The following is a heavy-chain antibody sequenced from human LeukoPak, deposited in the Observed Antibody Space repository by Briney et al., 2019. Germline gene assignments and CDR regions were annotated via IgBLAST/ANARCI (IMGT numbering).Heavy chain of an antibody. CDR3: ARALSGRRLFDY. D-gene: IGHD3-3*01. J-gene: IGHJ4*02. Sequence: SETLSLTCTVSGGSVSSDSWSWIRQPPGKGLEWIGYISYSGTTNYNPSLKSRVTISVDTSKNQFSLNLSSVTAADTAVYYCARALSGRRLFDYWGQGTLVTVSS. CDR2: ISYSGTT. CDR1: GGSVSSDS. V-gene: IGHV4-59*02.